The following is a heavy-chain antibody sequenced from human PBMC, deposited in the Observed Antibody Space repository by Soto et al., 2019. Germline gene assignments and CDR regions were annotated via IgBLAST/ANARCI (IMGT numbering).Heavy chain of an antibody. CDR2: IYSGGST. V-gene: IGHV3-53*01. Sequence: XVSLRLSCAASGFTFSSNDMSWVRQAPGKGLEWVSVIYSGGSTYYADSVKGRFTISRDNSKNTLYLQMNSLRAEDTAVYYCARDSYTRYNWNWGWFDPWGQGTLVTVSS. CDR1: GFTFSSND. D-gene: IGHD1-7*01. J-gene: IGHJ5*02. CDR3: ARDSYTRYNWNWGWFDP.